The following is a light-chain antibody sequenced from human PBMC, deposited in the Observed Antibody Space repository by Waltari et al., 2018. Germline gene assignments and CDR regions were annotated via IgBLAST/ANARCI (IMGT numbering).Light chain of an antibody. CDR1: NYFNMY. CDR3: QQTYTTPPIT. J-gene: IGKJ5*01. CDR2: RTS. Sequence: DIQMTQSPSSLSASVGDRVTITCRASNYFNMYLNWYHQRPGQAPKVVIYRTSTLQTGVPSMFSGSGSGTEFTLTIAGLQPEDFGTYYCQQTYTTPPITFGQGTRLDI. V-gene: IGKV1-39*01.